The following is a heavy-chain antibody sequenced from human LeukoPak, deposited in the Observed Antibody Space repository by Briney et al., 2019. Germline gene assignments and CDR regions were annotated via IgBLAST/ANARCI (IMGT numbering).Heavy chain of an antibody. D-gene: IGHD2-15*01. V-gene: IGHV3-30*04. J-gene: IGHJ4*02. CDR3: ARALRRGAAPKLYLDY. CDR1: GLTFSSYA. CDR2: ISYDGSNK. Sequence: GRSLRLSCAASGLTFSSYAMHWVRQAPGKGLEWVPVISYDGSNKYYADSVKGRFTISRDNSKNTLYLQMNSLRAEDTAVYYCARALRRGAAPKLYLDYCGQGTLVTVSS.